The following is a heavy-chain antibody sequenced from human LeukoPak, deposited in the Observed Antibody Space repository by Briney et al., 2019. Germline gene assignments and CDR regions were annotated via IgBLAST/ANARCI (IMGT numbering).Heavy chain of an antibody. D-gene: IGHD6-13*01. J-gene: IGHJ5*02. V-gene: IGHV3-30*02. CDR1: GFTFSSYG. CDR2: IRYDGSNK. CDR3: AKAPSRYSSSPAGFDP. Sequence: TGGSLRLSCAASGFTFSSYGMHWVRQAPGKGLEWVAFIRYDGSNKYYADSAKGRFTISRDNSKNTLYLQMNSLRAEDTAVYYCAKAPSRYSSSPAGFDPWGQGTLVTVSS.